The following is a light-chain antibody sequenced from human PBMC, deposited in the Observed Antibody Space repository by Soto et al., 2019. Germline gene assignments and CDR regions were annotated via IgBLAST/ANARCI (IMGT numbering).Light chain of an antibody. V-gene: IGLV2-23*02. J-gene: IGLJ2*01. CDR3: CSYAGSSSVL. CDR2: VVN. CDR1: SSDVGSYNL. Sequence: QSALTQPASVSGSPGQSITISCTGTSSDVGSYNLVSWYQHRPGKAPQLMIYVVNKRPSGVSDRFSGSKSGNTASLTVSGLQAEDEAAYYCCSYAGSSSVLFGGGTKLTVL.